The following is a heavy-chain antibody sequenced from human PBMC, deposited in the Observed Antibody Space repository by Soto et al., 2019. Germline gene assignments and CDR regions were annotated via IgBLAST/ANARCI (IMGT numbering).Heavy chain of an antibody. CDR3: AHGYSSSWDNNWFDP. D-gene: IGHD6-13*01. V-gene: IGHV2-5*02. CDR1: GFSLSTSGVG. Sequence: QITLKESGPTLVKPTQTLTLTCTFSGFSLSTSGVGVGWIRQPPGKALEWHALIYWDDDKRYSPSLKSRLTITKDTSKNQVVLTMTNMDPVDTATYYCAHGYSSSWDNNWFDPWGQGTLVTVSS. J-gene: IGHJ5*02. CDR2: IYWDDDK.